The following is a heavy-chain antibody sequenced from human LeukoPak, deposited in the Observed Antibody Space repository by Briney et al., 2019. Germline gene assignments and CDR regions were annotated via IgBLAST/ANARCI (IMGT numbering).Heavy chain of an antibody. CDR2: IDPNSGGA. CDR3: ARDDSTSSQNAFDI. V-gene: IGHV1-2*02. D-gene: IGHD6-6*01. J-gene: IGHJ3*02. CDR1: GYIFTDFH. Sequence: ASVKVSCKASGYIFTDFHIHWVRQAPGQALEWMGWIDPNSGGANYAQKFQGRVTMARDTSISTAYMELSRLISDDTAIYYCARDDSTSSQNAFDIWGQGTMVTVSS.